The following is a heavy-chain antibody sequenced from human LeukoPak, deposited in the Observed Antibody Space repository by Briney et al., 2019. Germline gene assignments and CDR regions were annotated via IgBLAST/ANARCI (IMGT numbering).Heavy chain of an antibody. D-gene: IGHD3-10*01. CDR1: GYTLTELS. CDR3: ATKIVLLWFGNGLFDY. CDR2: FDPEDGET. V-gene: IGHV1-24*01. J-gene: IGHJ4*02. Sequence: ASVTVSCKVSGYTLTELSMHWVRQAPGKGLEWMGGFDPEDGETIYAQKFQGRVTMTEDTSTDTAYMELSSLRSEDTAVYYCATKIVLLWFGNGLFDYWGQGTLVTVSS.